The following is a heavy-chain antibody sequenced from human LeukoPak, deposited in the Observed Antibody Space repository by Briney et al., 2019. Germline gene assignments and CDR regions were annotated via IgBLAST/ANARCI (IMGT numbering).Heavy chain of an antibody. CDR2: IKSKTDGGTT. CDR1: GFTFSNAW. Sequence: PGGSLRLSCAAPGFTFSNAWTGWVRQAPGKGLEWVGRIKSKTDGGTTDYAAPVKGRFTISRDDSKNTLYLQMNSLKTEDTAVYYCTTDLTVVAVASWGQGTLVTVSS. V-gene: IGHV3-15*01. J-gene: IGHJ5*02. CDR3: TTDLTVVAVAS. D-gene: IGHD6-19*01.